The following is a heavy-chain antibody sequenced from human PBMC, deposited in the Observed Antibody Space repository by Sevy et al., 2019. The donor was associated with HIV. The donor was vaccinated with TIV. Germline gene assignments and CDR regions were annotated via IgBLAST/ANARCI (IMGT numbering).Heavy chain of an antibody. CDR1: GFSFSSYE. CDR3: ARDLPPSATTVAHFDC. Sequence: GGSLRPSCAASGFSFSSYEMNWVRQAPGKGLEWLSYISNSGSSVYYSDSVRGRFTISRDNARNSLYLQMNSLRAEDTAVYYCARDLPPSATTVAHFDCWGQGTLVTVSS. V-gene: IGHV3-48*03. J-gene: IGHJ4*02. D-gene: IGHD4-17*01. CDR2: ISNSGSSV.